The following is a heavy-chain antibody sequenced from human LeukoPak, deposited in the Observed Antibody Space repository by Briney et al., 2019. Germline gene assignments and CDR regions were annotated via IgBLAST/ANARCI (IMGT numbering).Heavy chain of an antibody. D-gene: IGHD3-3*01. J-gene: IGHJ6*03. CDR1: GFTFSSYA. CDR2: IKQDGSEK. Sequence: GGSLRLSCAASGFTFSSYAMSWVRQAPGKGLEWVANIKQDGSEKYYVDSVKGRFTISRDNAKNSLYLQMNSLRAEDTAVYYCARSWNYYMDVWGKGTTVTVSS. CDR3: ARSWNYYMDV. V-gene: IGHV3-7*01.